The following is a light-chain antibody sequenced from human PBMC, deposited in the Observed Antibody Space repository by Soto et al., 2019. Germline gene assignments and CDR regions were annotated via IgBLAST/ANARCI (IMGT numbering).Light chain of an antibody. Sequence: QSVLTKPPSASGSPGQSVTISCTGTSSDVGAYNYVSWYQQHPGKAPQLMIYEVNKRPSGVPDRFSGSKSGNTASLTVSGLQAEDEADYYCNSYAGSNSFVFGSGTKLTVL. V-gene: IGLV2-8*01. J-gene: IGLJ1*01. CDR3: NSYAGSNSFV. CDR2: EVN. CDR1: SSDVGAYNY.